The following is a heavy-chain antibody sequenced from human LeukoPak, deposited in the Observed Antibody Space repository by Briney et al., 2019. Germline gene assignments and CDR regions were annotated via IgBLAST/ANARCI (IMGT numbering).Heavy chain of an antibody. V-gene: IGHV3-66*02. J-gene: IGHJ4*02. Sequence: QTGGSLRLSCTASGFTVSNNYMSWVRQAPGKGLEWVSVIYSGGSTYHADSVKGRFIISRDNSKNTLNLQMNSLRVEDSAVYYCARDRYSYGYALDCWGQGTLVTVSS. D-gene: IGHD5-18*01. CDR1: GFTVSNNY. CDR3: ARDRYSYGYALDC. CDR2: IYSGGST.